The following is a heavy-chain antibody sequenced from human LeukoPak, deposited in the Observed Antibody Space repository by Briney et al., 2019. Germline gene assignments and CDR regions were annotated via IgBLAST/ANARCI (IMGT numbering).Heavy chain of an antibody. V-gene: IGHV3-48*03. CDR1: GFTFSSYE. Sequence: GGSLRLSCAASGFTFSSYEMNWVRQAPGKGLEWGSYISSSGSTLYYADSVKGRFTISRDNAKNALYLQMNSLITEDTAFYYCAKGDTTMIGTWGQGTLVTVSS. CDR3: AKGDTTMIGT. CDR2: ISSSGSTL. D-gene: IGHD3-22*01. J-gene: IGHJ5*02.